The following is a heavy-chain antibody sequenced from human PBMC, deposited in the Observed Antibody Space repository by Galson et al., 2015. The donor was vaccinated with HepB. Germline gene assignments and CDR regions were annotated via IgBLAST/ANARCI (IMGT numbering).Heavy chain of an antibody. CDR2: ISGSNIYS. Sequence: SLRLSCAASGFIFRDYYMSWIRQAPGKGLEWLAYISGSNIYSNYLDSVRGRFTISRDNAKNSLYLEMNSLRAGDTATYYCARAGIGPTGTGEDAFDIWGQGTMVFVSS. D-gene: IGHD1-1*01. J-gene: IGHJ3*02. CDR3: ARAGIGPTGTGEDAFDI. V-gene: IGHV3-11*05. CDR1: GFIFRDYY.